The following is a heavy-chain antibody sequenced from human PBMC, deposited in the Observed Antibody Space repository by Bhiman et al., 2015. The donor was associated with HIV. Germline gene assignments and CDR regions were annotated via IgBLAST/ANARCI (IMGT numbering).Heavy chain of an antibody. J-gene: IGHJ4*02. Sequence: EVQLVESGGGLVQPGGSLRLSCAASGFTFSSYWMSWVRQAPGKGLEWVANIKQDGSEKYYVDSVKGRFTISRDNSKNTLYLQMNSLRAEDTAVYYCARDLAAAGRDYWGQGTLVTVSS. CDR3: ARDLAAAGRDY. D-gene: IGHD6-13*01. CDR1: GFTFSSYW. V-gene: IGHV3-7*03. CDR2: IKQDGSEK.